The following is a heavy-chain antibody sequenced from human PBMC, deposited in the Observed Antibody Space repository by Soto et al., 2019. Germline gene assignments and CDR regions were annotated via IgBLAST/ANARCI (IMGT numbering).Heavy chain of an antibody. V-gene: IGHV3-15*01. J-gene: IGHJ6*02. CDR1: GFTFSNAW. Sequence: GGSLRLSCAASGFTFSNAWMSWVRQAPGKGLEWVGRIKSKTDGGTTDYAAPVKGRFTISRDDSKNTLYLQMNSLKTEDTAVYYCTTKGSSTTGDDCYYYGMDVWGQGTTVTVSS. CDR2: IKSKTDGGTT. CDR3: TTKGSSTTGDDCYYYGMDV. D-gene: IGHD7-27*01.